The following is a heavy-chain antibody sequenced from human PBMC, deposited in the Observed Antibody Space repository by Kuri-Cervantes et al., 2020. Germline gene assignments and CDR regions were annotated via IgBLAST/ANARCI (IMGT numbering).Heavy chain of an antibody. CDR2: IRYDGSNK. V-gene: IGHV3-30*02. D-gene: IGHD6-25*01. CDR3: AKDRLAAPEGFEY. Sequence: LSLTCAASGFTFGNYGMHWVRQAPGKGLEWVAFIRYDGSNKYYADSLKGRFTISRDNSKNTLYLQMNSLRAEDTAVYYCAKDRLAAPEGFEYWGQGTLVTVSS. J-gene: IGHJ4*02. CDR1: GFTFGNYG.